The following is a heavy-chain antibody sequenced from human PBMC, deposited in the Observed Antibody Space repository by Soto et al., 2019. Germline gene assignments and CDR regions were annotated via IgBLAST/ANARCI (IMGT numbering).Heavy chain of an antibody. CDR3: ARERSAAGTGWFDP. CDR2: MNPNSGNT. CDR1: GYTFTSYD. V-gene: IGHV1-8*01. D-gene: IGHD6-13*01. J-gene: IGHJ5*02. Sequence: QVQLVQSGAEVKKPGASVKVSCKASGYTFTSYDINWVRQATGQGLEWMGWMNPNSGNTGYAQKCQGSGAMTRNTSISPAYMELSSLRSEDTAVYFCARERSAAGTGWFDPWGQGTLVTVSS.